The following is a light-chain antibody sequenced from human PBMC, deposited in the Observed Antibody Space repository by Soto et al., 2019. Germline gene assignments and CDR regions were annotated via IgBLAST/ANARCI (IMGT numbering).Light chain of an antibody. V-gene: IGLV2-14*01. CDR2: EVS. J-gene: IGLJ2*01. Sequence: QSVLTQPASVSGSPGQSITISCTGTSSDVGGYNYVSWYQQHPGKAPKLMIYEVSNRPSGVSNRFSGSKSGNTASLTISGLQAEDEAAYYCSSYRSSSTLGVFGGGTKLTVL. CDR1: SSDVGGYNY. CDR3: SSYRSSSTLGV.